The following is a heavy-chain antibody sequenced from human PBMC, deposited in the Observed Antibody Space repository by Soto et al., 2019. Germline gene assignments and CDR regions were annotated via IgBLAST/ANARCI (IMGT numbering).Heavy chain of an antibody. D-gene: IGHD6-13*01. CDR1: GGSVSSGSYY. V-gene: IGHV4-61*01. J-gene: IGHJ6*04. CDR3: ARASGGIAAAGTSVYYYGMDV. CDR2: IYYSGST. Sequence: SLTCTVSGGSVSSGSYYWSWIRQPPGKGLEWIGYIYYSGSTNYNPSLKSRVTISVDTSKNQFSLKLSSVTAADTAVYYCARASGGIAAAGTSVYYYGMDVWGEGTPVAVSS.